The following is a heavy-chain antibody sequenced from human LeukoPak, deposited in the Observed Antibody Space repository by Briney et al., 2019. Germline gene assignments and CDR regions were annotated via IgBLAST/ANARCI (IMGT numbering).Heavy chain of an antibody. CDR3: ARDAVDTANAV. D-gene: IGHD5-18*01. CDR2: INGDGSST. CDR1: GFSFGSYW. V-gene: IGHV3-74*01. Sequence: GGSLRLSCTASGFSFGSYWMHWVRQAPGKGLVWVSRINGDGSSTSYADSEKGRFTISRHNAKNTLYLQMNSLRAEDTAVYYCARDAVDTANAVWGQGTTVTVSS. J-gene: IGHJ6*02.